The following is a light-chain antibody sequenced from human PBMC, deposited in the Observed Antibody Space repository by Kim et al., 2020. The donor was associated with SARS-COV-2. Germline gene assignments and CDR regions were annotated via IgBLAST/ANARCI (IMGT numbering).Light chain of an antibody. V-gene: IGLV2-14*04. CDR2: DVN. CDR1: SSDVGDDQNF. Sequence: QSITISCIGTSSDVGDDQNFVSWYQQVPGKAPRVLIYDVNKRPSGVSNRFSGSKSGNTASLTISGLQAEDEADYYCNSYTSTNTYVFGTGTKVTVL. CDR3: NSYTSTNTYV. J-gene: IGLJ1*01.